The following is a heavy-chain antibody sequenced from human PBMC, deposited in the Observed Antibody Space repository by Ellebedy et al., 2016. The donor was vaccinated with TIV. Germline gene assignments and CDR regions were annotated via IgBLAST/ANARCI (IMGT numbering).Heavy chain of an antibody. CDR1: GGSISSGGYS. CDR3: AREAPRFPSYQLLPTLYYYMDV. Sequence: SETLSLXCAVSGGSISSGGYSWSWIRQPPGKGLEWIGYIYHSGSTYYNPSLKSRVTISVDTSKNQFSLKLSSVTAADTAVYYCAREAPRFPSYQLLPTLYYYMDVWGKGTTVTVSS. CDR2: IYHSGST. D-gene: IGHD2-2*01. J-gene: IGHJ6*03. V-gene: IGHV4-30-2*01.